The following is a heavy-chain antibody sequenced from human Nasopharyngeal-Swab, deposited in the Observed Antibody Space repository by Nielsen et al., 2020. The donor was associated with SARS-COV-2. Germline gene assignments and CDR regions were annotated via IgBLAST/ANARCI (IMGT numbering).Heavy chain of an antibody. J-gene: IGHJ6*02. CDR3: ARGLYYDSANYYYYGMDV. CDR1: GYTLTELS. V-gene: IGHV1-24*01. Sequence: ASVKVSCKVSGYTLTELSMHWVRQAPGKGLEWMGGFDPEDGETIYAQKFQGRVTITADKSTSTAYMELSSLRSEDTAVYYCARGLYYDSANYYYYGMDVWGQGTTVTVSS. CDR2: FDPEDGET. D-gene: IGHD3-22*01.